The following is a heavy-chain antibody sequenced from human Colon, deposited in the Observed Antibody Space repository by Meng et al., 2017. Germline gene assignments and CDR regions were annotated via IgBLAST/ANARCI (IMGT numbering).Heavy chain of an antibody. CDR3: ARDERGGPYYFDY. CDR1: GYSFTSYG. V-gene: IGHV1-3*04. J-gene: IGHJ4*02. Sequence: QVHHVQSGAELQKRGACVKVYCQASGYSFTSYGMHWLRQAPGQRPEWMGWIYTAYGNRRYSQRFQDRLTITSDTFARTAYMELSSLRSEDTAVYFCARDERGGPYYFDYWGQGTLVTVSS. CDR2: IYTAYGNR.